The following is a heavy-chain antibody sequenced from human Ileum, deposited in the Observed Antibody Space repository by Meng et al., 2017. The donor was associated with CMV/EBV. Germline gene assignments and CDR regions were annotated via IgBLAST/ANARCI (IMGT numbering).Heavy chain of an antibody. CDR3: ASAPPTYDFWAGDYFDY. Sequence: GSISSSNWWSWGRQPPGKGLEWIGEIYHSGSTNYNPSLKSRVTISVDKSKNQFSLKLSSVTAADTAVYYCASAPPTYDFWAGDYFDYWGQGTLVTVSS. CDR1: GSISSSNW. D-gene: IGHD3-3*01. CDR2: IYHSGST. V-gene: IGHV4-4*02. J-gene: IGHJ4*02.